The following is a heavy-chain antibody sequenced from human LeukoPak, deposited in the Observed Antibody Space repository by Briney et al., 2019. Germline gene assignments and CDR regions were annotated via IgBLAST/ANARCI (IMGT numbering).Heavy chain of an antibody. V-gene: IGHV4-61*01. CDR3: ARGPYYDILTGYQPVGWYDP. Sequence: SETLSLTCTVSGGSISSSSYYWSWIRQPPGKGPEWIGYIYYSGSTNYNPSLKSRVTISVDTSKNQFSLKLSSVTAADTAVYYCARGPYYDILTGYQPVGWYDPWGQGTLVTVSS. CDR2: IYYSGST. D-gene: IGHD3-9*01. J-gene: IGHJ5*02. CDR1: GGSISSSSYY.